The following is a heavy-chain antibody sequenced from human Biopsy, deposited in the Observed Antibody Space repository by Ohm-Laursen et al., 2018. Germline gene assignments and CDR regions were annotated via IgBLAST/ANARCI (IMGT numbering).Heavy chain of an antibody. V-gene: IGHV1-2*02. CDR1: GYTFTGHS. J-gene: IGHJ6*02. D-gene: IGHD2-2*01. CDR2: VSPAGAIT. Sequence: ASVKVSCKASGYTFTGHSIHWMRQAPGQRLEWMGWVSPAGAITNYAQKFQGRVTMTSDTSISTVYMELARLTTDDTAVYYCARDYQPKIMTIHYYYYGMDVWGLGTTVTVSS. CDR3: ARDYQPKIMTIHYYYYGMDV.